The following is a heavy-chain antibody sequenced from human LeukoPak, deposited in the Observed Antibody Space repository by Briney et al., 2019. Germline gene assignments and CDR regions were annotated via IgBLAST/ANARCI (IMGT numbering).Heavy chain of an antibody. V-gene: IGHV3-11*01. CDR1: ELTFNEYY. CDR3: ATDGAGFDT. Sequence: PGGSLRLPCTASELTFNEYYMRWIGQAPGKALEWLSYINIGGTNTHYADSVKGRFTISRDNAKKSLYLEMNNLRAEDTAVYYCATDGAGFDTWGQGVLVTVSS. CDR2: INIGGTNT. J-gene: IGHJ5*02.